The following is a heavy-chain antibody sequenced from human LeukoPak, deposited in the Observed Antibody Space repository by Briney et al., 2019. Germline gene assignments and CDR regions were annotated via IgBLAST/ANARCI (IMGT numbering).Heavy chain of an antibody. V-gene: IGHV1-69*05. D-gene: IGHD3-22*01. Sequence: SVKVSCKASGGTFSSYAISWVRQAPGQGLEWMGRIIPIFGTANYAQKFQGRVTITTDESTSTAYMELGSLRSEDTAVYYCARDLRYYYDSSGYYYFDPWGQGTLVTVSS. CDR3: ARDLRYYYDSSGYYYFDP. CDR2: IIPIFGTA. CDR1: GGTFSSYA. J-gene: IGHJ5*02.